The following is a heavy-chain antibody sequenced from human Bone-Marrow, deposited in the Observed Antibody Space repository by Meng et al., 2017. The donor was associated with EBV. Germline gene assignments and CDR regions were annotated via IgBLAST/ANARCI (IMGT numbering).Heavy chain of an antibody. CDR3: ARGHYDEN. CDR2: IHTLPVTM. CDR1: RRTWVSHH. J-gene: IGHJ4*02. D-gene: IGHD3-22*01. V-gene: IGHV1-69*01. Sequence: PGSGVSGCCQVSRRTWVSHHARERRQATGYSLNWVGGIHTLPVTMNYTQKFQSRVTNTAYESRTTVYLGLSSLRSENTAKYYCARGHYDENWGQGTLVTVSS.